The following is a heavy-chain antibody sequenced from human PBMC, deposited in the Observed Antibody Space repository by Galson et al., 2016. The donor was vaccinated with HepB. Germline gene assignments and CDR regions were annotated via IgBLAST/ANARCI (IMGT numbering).Heavy chain of an antibody. V-gene: IGHV5-51*01. D-gene: IGHD2-8*01. CDR3: AILMYALDAFDI. J-gene: IGHJ3*02. CDR1: GYNFTTYW. CDR2: IYPGDSDT. Sequence: SGAEVTKPGESLKISCKGSGYNFTTYWIGWVRQMPGKGLEWMGIIYPGDSDTTYSPSFEGQVTISADNSIATAYLQWSSLKASDTSMYYCAILMYALDAFDIWGQGTMVTFSS.